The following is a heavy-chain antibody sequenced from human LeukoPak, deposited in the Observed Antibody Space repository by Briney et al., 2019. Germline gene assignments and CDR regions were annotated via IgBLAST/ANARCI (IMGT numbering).Heavy chain of an antibody. Sequence: SETLALTCAVYGVSFSGYYWSWIRQPPGKGLEWIGEINHSGSTNYNPSLKSRVTISVDTSKNQFSLKLSSVTAADTAVYYCARDLRYDFWSGYSTRYFDYWGQGTLVTVSS. CDR3: ARDLRYDFWSGYSTRYFDY. CDR1: GVSFSGYY. CDR2: INHSGST. D-gene: IGHD3-3*01. V-gene: IGHV4-34*01. J-gene: IGHJ4*02.